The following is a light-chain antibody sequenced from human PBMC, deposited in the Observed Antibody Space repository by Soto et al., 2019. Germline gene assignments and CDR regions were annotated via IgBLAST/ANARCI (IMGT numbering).Light chain of an antibody. Sequence: DIQMTQSPSTVSASVGDRVTITCRASQSISSWLAWYQQKPGKAPKLLIQKASSLESGVPSRFSGSGSGTEFTLAISSLQPDDFATYYGKQYSIFSLTFGGGTKVEIK. CDR1: QSISSW. V-gene: IGKV1-5*03. CDR3: KQYSIFSLT. CDR2: KAS. J-gene: IGKJ4*01.